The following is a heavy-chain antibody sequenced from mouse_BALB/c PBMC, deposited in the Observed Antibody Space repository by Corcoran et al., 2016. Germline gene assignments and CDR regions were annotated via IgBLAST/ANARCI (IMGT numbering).Heavy chain of an antibody. CDR1: GFNITDTY. CDR2: IDPANGNT. Sequence: EVQLQQSGAELVKPGASVKLSCTASGFNITDTYMHWVKQRPEQGLEWIGRIDPANGNTKYDPKFQGKATITADTSSNTAYLQLSSLTSEDTAVYYCAKSGSSFDYWGQGTTLTVSS. J-gene: IGHJ2*01. V-gene: IGHV14-3*02. CDR3: AKSGSSFDY. D-gene: IGHD1-1*01.